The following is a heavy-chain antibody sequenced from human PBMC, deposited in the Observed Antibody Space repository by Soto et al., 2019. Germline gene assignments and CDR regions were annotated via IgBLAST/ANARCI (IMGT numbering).Heavy chain of an antibody. V-gene: IGHV3-48*01. CDR3: ARQRSMDV. CDR2: VSRSSGTI. Sequence: EVQLVESGGGLVQPGGSLRLSCAASGFSFNDYSMNWVRQAPGKGLERVSYVSRSSGTIYYADSVKGRFTISRDNAKNSLYLQMNSLRAEDTAVYYCARQRSMDVWGQGTTVTVSS. J-gene: IGHJ6*02. CDR1: GFSFNDYS.